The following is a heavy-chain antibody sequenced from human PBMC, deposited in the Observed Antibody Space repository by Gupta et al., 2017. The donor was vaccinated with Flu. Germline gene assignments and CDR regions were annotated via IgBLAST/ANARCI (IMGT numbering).Heavy chain of an antibody. J-gene: IGHJ6*04. CDR2: ISSSGNTI. CDR3: AREGMDV. V-gene: IGHV3-48*03. CDR1: GFTFRNFE. Sequence: EGSGFTFRNFEMNWVRQAPGKGLEWVSYISSSGNTIYYADSVKGRFIISRDSARNSLYLQMDSLRAEDTAVYYCAREGMDVWGKGTTVNVSS.